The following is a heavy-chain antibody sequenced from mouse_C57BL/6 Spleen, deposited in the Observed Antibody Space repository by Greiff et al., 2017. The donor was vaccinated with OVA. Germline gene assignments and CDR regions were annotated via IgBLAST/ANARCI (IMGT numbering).Heavy chain of an antibody. CDR3: GPTVVATPFAY. Sequence: VQLQQPGAELVKPGASVKLSCQASGYTFTSYWMHWVKQRPGQGLEWIGMIHPNSGSTNYNEKFKSKAKLTVDKSSSTAYMQLSSLTSEDSAVYYCGPTVVATPFAYWGQGTLVTVSA. CDR2: IHPNSGST. J-gene: IGHJ3*01. CDR1: GYTFTSYW. D-gene: IGHD1-1*01. V-gene: IGHV1-64*01.